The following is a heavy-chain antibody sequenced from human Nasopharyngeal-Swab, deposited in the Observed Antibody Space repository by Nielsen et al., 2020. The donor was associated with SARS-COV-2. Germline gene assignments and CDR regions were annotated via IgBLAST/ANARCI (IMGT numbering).Heavy chain of an antibody. CDR3: AREEAGYSSGWNNWFDP. J-gene: IGHJ5*02. Sequence: GGSLRLSCATSGFTFSSYEMNWVRQAPGKGLEWVSYISSSGSTIYYADSVKGRFTISRDNSKNTLYLQMNSLRAKDTAVYYCAREEAGYSSGWNNWFDPWGQGTLVTVSS. CDR2: ISSSGSTI. D-gene: IGHD6-19*01. CDR1: GFTFSSYE. V-gene: IGHV3-48*03.